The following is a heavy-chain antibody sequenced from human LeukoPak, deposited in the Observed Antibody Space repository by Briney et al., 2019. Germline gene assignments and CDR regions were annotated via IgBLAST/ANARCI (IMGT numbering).Heavy chain of an antibody. CDR1: GGTFISYA. Sequence: VASVKVSCKASGGTFISYAISWVRQAPGQGLEWMGRIIPILGIANYAQKFQGRVTITADKSTSTAYMELSSLRSEDTAVYYCARVAYRDSSGIDYWGQGTLVTVSS. CDR2: IIPILGIA. D-gene: IGHD3-22*01. V-gene: IGHV1-69*04. J-gene: IGHJ4*02. CDR3: ARVAYRDSSGIDY.